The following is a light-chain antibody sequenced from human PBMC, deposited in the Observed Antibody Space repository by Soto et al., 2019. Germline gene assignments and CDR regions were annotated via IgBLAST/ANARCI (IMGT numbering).Light chain of an antibody. CDR1: SFNIGSNY. CDR2: SNS. Sequence: QPVLTQPPSASGTPGQRVTISCSGSSFNIGSNYVYWYQQLPGTAPKLLMYSNSQRPSGIPDRFSGSKSGTSASLAISGLRSDDEADYYCATWDDSLSGHVVFGGGTKLTVL. V-gene: IGLV1-47*02. J-gene: IGLJ2*01. CDR3: ATWDDSLSGHVV.